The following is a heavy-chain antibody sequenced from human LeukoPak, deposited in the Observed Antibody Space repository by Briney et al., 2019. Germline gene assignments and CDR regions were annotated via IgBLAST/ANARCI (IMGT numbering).Heavy chain of an antibody. CDR1: GFTFSSYS. J-gene: IGHJ5*02. CDR3: ARGRWFDP. CDR2: INHSGST. Sequence: GSLRLSCAASGFTFSSYSMNWVRQAPGKGLEWIGEINHSGSTNYNPSLKSRVTISVDTSKNQFSLKLSSVTAADTAVYYCARGRWFDPWGQGTLVTVSS. V-gene: IGHV4-34*01.